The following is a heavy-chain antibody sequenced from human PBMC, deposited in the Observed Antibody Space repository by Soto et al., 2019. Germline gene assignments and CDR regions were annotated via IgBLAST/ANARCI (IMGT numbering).Heavy chain of an antibody. CDR3: APRSYATGWYSAGFDY. CDR1: GYRFTSYW. J-gene: IGHJ4*02. CDR2: IYPSDSDT. Sequence: PGESLKVSCKGSGYRFTSYWIGWVRQMTGKGLEWMGIIYPSDSDTKYSPSFQGQVTISADKSINTAYLQWSSLKASDTAMYYFAPRSYATGWYSAGFDYWGQGTLVTVSS. D-gene: IGHD6-19*01. V-gene: IGHV5-51*01.